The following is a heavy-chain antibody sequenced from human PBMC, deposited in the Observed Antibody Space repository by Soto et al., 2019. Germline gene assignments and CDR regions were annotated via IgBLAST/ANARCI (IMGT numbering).Heavy chain of an antibody. Sequence: QVQLQESGPGLVKPSQTLSLTCTVSGGSISSGGYYWSWLRQHPGKRLEWIGYIYYSGSTYYNPSLKSRVTISVDTSKNQFSLKLSSVTAADTAVYYCARDHPAYCSGGSCPGYYYYGMDVWGQGTTVTVSS. D-gene: IGHD2-15*01. J-gene: IGHJ6*02. V-gene: IGHV4-31*03. CDR2: IYYSGST. CDR1: GGSISSGGYY. CDR3: ARDHPAYCSGGSCPGYYYYGMDV.